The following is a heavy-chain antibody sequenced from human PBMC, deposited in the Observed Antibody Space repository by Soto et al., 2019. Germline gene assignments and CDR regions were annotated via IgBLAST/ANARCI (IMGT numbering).Heavy chain of an antibody. CDR2: ISGDGSST. D-gene: IGHD6-19*01. CDR1: GFTFSSYW. V-gene: IGHV3-74*01. J-gene: IGHJ5*02. Sequence: GGSLRLSCAASGFTFSSYWMHWVRQAPGKGLVWVSRISGDGSSTNYADSVKGRFTISRDNAKNTLYLQMNSLRAEDTAVYYCAKDRGPVAAKHTGPVFDPWGQGTLVTVSS. CDR3: AKDRGPVAAKHTGPVFDP.